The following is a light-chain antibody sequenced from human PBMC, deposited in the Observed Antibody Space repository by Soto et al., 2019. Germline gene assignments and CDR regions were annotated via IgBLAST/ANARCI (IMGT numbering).Light chain of an antibody. J-gene: IGKJ4*02. Sequence: EIFMTQSPATLSVSPGEKVILSCRASQSVGTTLAWYQQKPGQAPSLLIRGASTRATGVPARFSGSGSGTAFTLTISCLQSEDFAIYYCPQYSASPTFGGGTTLEIK. CDR1: QSVGTT. CDR2: GAS. V-gene: IGKV3-15*01. CDR3: PQYSASPT.